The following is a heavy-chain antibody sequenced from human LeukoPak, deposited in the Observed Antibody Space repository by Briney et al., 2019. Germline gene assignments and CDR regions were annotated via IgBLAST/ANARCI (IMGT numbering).Heavy chain of an antibody. CDR2: INPNSGGT. CDR3: ARDRFTPGCSYGY. Sequence: ASVKVSCKASGYTFTGYYMHWVRQAPGQGLEWMGWINPNSGGTNYAQKFQGRVTMTRDTSISTAYMELSRLRSDDTAVYYCARDRFTPGCSYGYWGQGTLVTVSS. CDR1: GYTFTGYY. D-gene: IGHD5-18*01. J-gene: IGHJ4*02. V-gene: IGHV1-2*02.